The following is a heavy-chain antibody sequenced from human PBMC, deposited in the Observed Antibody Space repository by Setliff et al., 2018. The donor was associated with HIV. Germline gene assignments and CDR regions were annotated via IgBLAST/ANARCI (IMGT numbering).Heavy chain of an antibody. CDR3: ARPTTGLGGGAAFDI. Sequence: ETLSLTCAVSGGSVDSRDYYWGWIRQPPGKGLEWIGNILYGGTTYYTPSLKSRVSISVDTSRNQFSLRLNSVTAADTAVYYCARPTTGLGGGAAFDIWGQGTMVTVSS. V-gene: IGHV4-39*01. J-gene: IGHJ3*02. CDR1: GGSVDSRDYY. CDR2: ILYGGTT. D-gene: IGHD2-8*01.